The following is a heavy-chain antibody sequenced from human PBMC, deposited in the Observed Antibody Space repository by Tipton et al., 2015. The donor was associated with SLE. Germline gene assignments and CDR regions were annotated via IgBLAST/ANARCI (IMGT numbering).Heavy chain of an antibody. Sequence: SGFTFSSYGMHWVRQAPGKGLEWVAFIRYDGSNKYNEDSVKGRFTISRDNSKNTLYLQMNSLRAEDTAVYYCARDGGRGELLFDYWGQGTLVTVSS. V-gene: IGHV3-30*02. CDR1: GFTFSSYG. J-gene: IGHJ4*02. D-gene: IGHD1-26*01. CDR3: ARDGGRGELLFDY. CDR2: IRYDGSNK.